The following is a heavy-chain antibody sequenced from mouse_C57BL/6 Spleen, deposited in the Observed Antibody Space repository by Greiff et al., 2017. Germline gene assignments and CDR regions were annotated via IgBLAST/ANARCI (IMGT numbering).Heavy chain of an antibody. CDR2: ISYDGSN. CDR3: AREGAITTVPMDY. CDR1: GYSITSGYY. Sequence: EVQRVESGPGLVKPSQSLSLTCSVTGYSITSGYYWNWIRQFPGNKLEWMGYISYDGSNNYNPSLKNRISITRDTSKNQFFLKLNSVTTEDTATYYCAREGAITTVPMDYWGQGTSVTVSS. D-gene: IGHD1-1*01. V-gene: IGHV3-6*01. J-gene: IGHJ4*01.